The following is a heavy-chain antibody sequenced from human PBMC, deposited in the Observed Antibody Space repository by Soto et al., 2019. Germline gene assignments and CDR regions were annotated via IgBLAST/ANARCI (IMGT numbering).Heavy chain of an antibody. J-gene: IGHJ4*02. CDR3: AREDGWGCLGLDY. D-gene: IGHD3-16*01. Sequence: VVFLRFSCAASGCTSTGYWVSRFVQAPGKGLEWVTNMNQDGSHTCYVDSVRGRFTISRDNAKTSLYLQMNSLRDEDTDVYYCAREDGWGCLGLDYWGRGTLVTVSS. CDR2: MNQDGSHT. CDR1: GCTSTGYW. V-gene: IGHV3-7*01.